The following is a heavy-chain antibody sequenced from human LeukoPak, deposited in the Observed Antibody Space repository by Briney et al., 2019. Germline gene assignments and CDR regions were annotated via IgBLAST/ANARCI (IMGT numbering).Heavy chain of an antibody. CDR3: AKGGYSGYDHWFDP. CDR1: GFTFSSYG. Sequence: GRSLRLSCAASGFTFSSYGMHWVRQAPGKGLEWVAVISYDGSNKYYADSVKGRFTISRDNSKNTLYLLMNSLRAEDTAVYYCAKGGYSGYDHWFDPWGQGTLVTVSS. D-gene: IGHD5-12*01. CDR2: ISYDGSNK. V-gene: IGHV3-30*18. J-gene: IGHJ5*02.